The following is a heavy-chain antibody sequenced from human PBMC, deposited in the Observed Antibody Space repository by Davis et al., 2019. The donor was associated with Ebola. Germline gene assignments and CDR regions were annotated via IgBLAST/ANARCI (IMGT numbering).Heavy chain of an antibody. D-gene: IGHD2-21*02. J-gene: IGHJ6*04. Sequence: MPSETLSLTCTVSGGSISSYYWSWIRQPPGKGLEWIGYIYYSGSTNYNPSLKSRVTISVDTSKNQFSLKLSSVTAADTAVYYCAREHIVVVTAIGGDGYYYYGMDVWGKGTTVTVSS. CDR3: AREHIVVVTAIGGDGYYYYGMDV. V-gene: IGHV4-59*08. CDR1: GGSISSYY. CDR2: IYYSGST.